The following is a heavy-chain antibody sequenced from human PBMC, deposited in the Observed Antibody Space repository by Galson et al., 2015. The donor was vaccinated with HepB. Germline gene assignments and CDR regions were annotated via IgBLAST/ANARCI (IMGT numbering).Heavy chain of an antibody. J-gene: IGHJ4*02. CDR1: GDTFTSYD. D-gene: IGHD2/OR15-2a*01. CDR2: MNPNSGNT. Sequence: VKVSCKASGDTFTSYDINWVRQDTGQGLEGMGWMNPNSGNTGYAQKFQGRVTMTRNTSISTAYMELSSLRSEDTAVYYCARSFLWKGFSAYYFDYWGQGTLVTVSS. CDR3: ARSFLWKGFSAYYFDY. V-gene: IGHV1-8*01.